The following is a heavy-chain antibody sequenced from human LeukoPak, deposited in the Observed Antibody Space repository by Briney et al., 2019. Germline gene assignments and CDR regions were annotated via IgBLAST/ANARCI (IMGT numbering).Heavy chain of an antibody. CDR2: TSWDGGST. CDR1: RFTFAEYT. J-gene: IGHJ3*02. Sequence: PGGSPRLSCAASRFTFAEYTTHCVCQAPGKGLEWVSLTSWDGGSTYYADSVKGRFTISRDNSKNSLYLQMNSLRTEDTALYYCAKDIGGYCSGGSCYSGCAFDIWGQGTMVTVSS. D-gene: IGHD2-15*01. CDR3: AKDIGGYCSGGSCYSGCAFDI. V-gene: IGHV3-43*01.